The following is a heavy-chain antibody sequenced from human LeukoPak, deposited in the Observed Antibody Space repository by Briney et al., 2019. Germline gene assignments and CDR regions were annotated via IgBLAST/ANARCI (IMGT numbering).Heavy chain of an antibody. Sequence: GGSLRLSCAASGFTVSSNYMSWVRQAPGKGLEWASVIYSGGSTYYADSVKGRFTISRDNSKNTLYLQMNSLRAEDTAVYYCARLACSSTSCPLRYWGQGTLVTVSS. J-gene: IGHJ4*02. D-gene: IGHD2-2*01. CDR1: GFTVSSNY. CDR3: ARLACSSTSCPLRY. V-gene: IGHV3-53*01. CDR2: IYSGGST.